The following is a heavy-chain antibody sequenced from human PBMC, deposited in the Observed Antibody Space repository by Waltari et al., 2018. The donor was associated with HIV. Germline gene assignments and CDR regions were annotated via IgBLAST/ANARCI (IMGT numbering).Heavy chain of an antibody. CDR2: LESDVSRR. V-gene: IGHV3-74*01. CDR3: ARASHYIEFSTFDGDYYFDV. J-gene: IGHJ4*02. CDR1: GFSVSNHW. Sequence: VQLVESGGGSIKTGGSLRLSCTASGFSVSNHWMDWVRRGPGKGLGWGSRLESDVSRRNYAGAVKGLFVISRDNARNTVYLQLNSLRVEDTAMYFCARASHYIEFSTFDGDYYFDVWGRGTRVAVSS. D-gene: IGHD2-15*01.